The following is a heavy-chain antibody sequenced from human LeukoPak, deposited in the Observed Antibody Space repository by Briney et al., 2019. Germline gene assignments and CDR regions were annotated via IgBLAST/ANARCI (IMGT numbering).Heavy chain of an antibody. V-gene: IGHV1-69*05. J-gene: IGHJ4*02. CDR1: GGTFSSYD. CDR2: IIPIFGTA. Sequence: ASVKVSCKASGGTFSSYDISWVRQAPGQGLEWMGGIIPIFGTANYAQKFQGRVTITTDESTSTAYMELSSLRSEDTAVYYCARATPELWFGELLPSYLFDYWGQGTLVTVSS. CDR3: ARATPELWFGELLPSYLFDY. D-gene: IGHD3-10*01.